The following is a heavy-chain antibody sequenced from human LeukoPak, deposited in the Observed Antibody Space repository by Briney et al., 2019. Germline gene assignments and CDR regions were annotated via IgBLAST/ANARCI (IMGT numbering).Heavy chain of an antibody. CDR3: ARPDDYYYYSMDV. Sequence: ASVKVSCKASGYTFTNYGINWVRQAPGQGLEWMGWISAYNGNTNYAQKVQGRVTMTRDTSTSTAYMELRSLRSDDTAVYYCARPDDYYYYSMDVWGQGTTVTVS. CDR1: GYTFTNYG. CDR2: ISAYNGNT. V-gene: IGHV1-18*01. J-gene: IGHJ6*02.